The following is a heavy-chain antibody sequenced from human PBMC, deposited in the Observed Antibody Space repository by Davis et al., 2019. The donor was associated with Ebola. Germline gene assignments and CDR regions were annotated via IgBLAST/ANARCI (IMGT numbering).Heavy chain of an antibody. CDR3: ARDGGFPHWECSGGSCYPNWFDP. J-gene: IGHJ5*02. CDR1: GGSISSYY. V-gene: IGHV4-59*12. Sequence: PSETLSLTCTVSGGSISSYYWSWIRQPPGKGLEWIGYIYYSGSTNYNPSLKSRVTISVDTSKNQFSLKLSSVTAADTAVYYCARDGGFPHWECSGGSCYPNWFDPWGQGTLVTVSS. CDR2: IYYSGST. D-gene: IGHD2-15*01.